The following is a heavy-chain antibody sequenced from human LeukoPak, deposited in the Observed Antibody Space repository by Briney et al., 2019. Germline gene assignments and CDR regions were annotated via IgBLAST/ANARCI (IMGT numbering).Heavy chain of an antibody. CDR3: ARGSGDLNWFDP. J-gene: IGHJ5*02. D-gene: IGHD1-26*01. Sequence: GGCLRLSCAAAGFTVSSNYMSWVRQAPGKGLEWVSVIYSGGSTYYADSVKGRFTISRDNSKNTLYLQMNSLRAEDTAVYYCARGSGDLNWFDPWGQGTLVTVSS. CDR2: IYSGGST. V-gene: IGHV3-66*02. CDR1: GFTVSSNY.